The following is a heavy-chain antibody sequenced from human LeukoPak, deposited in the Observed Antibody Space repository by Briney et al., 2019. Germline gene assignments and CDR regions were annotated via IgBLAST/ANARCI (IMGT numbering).Heavy chain of an antibody. CDR1: GGSISRSSYY. V-gene: IGHV4-39*07. CDR2: IYYSGST. CDR3: ARSLATFIVVVPAAIDY. J-gene: IGHJ4*02. D-gene: IGHD2-2*01. Sequence: PSETLSLTCTVSGGSISRSSYYWGWIRQPPGKGLEWIGSIYYSGSTYYNPSLKSRVTISVDTSKNQFSLKLSSVTAADTAVYYCARSLATFIVVVPAAIDYWGQGTLVTVSS.